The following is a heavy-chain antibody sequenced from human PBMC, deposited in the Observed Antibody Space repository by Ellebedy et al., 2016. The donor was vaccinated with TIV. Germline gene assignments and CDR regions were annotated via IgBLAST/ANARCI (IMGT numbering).Heavy chain of an antibody. CDR3: ARGTLNNDWGLGF. V-gene: IGHV3-30-3*01. CDR2: ISSGDGSNK. D-gene: IGHD3-9*01. Sequence: GESLKISCAASGFTFSNYAMHWVRQAPGKGLEWVADISSGDGSNKNHADSVKGRFTISSDNSKNTLYLQMNSLRVEDTAVYYCARGTLNNDWGLGFWGQGTLVTVSS. CDR1: GFTFSNYA. J-gene: IGHJ4*02.